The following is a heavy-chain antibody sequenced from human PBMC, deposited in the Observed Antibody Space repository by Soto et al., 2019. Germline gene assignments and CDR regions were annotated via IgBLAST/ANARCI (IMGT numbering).Heavy chain of an antibody. CDR3: ARDLVVVPAARVYYYYGMDV. Sequence: AESLSLSCAASGFTISSYGIHWVRQAPCAGLETVAVIWYDGSNKYYADSVKGRFTISRDNSKNTLYLQMNSLRAEDTAVYYCARDLVVVPAARVYYYYGMDVWGQGTTVTVSS. V-gene: IGHV3-33*01. D-gene: IGHD2-2*01. J-gene: IGHJ6*02. CDR1: GFTISSYG. CDR2: IWYDGSNK.